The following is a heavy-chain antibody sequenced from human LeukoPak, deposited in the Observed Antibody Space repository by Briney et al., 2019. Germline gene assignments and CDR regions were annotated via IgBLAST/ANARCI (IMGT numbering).Heavy chain of an antibody. CDR2: IYTSGST. J-gene: IGHJ4*02. CDR1: GASINSGSYY. D-gene: IGHD3-22*01. V-gene: IGHV4-61*02. Sequence: PSETLSLTCTVSGASINSGSYYWSWIRQPAGKGLEWIGRIYTSGSTDYNPSLKSRVTISIDTSKNQFSLKLSSVTAADTAVYYCVRDGSGYYDTSGYRNWGQGTLVTVSS. CDR3: VRDGSGYYDTSGYRN.